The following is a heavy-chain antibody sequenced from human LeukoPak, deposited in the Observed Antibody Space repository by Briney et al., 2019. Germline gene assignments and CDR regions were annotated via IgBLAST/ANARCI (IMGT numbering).Heavy chain of an antibody. D-gene: IGHD2-15*01. Sequence: GGSLRLSCAASGFTFSDYSMKWVRQAPGKGLEWVSSLSSSSTYIHYADSVKGRFTISRDNAKNSLYLQMNSLRAEDTAVYYCARVVAGNWFDPWGQGTLVTVSS. CDR3: ARVVAGNWFDP. CDR1: GFTFSDYS. V-gene: IGHV3-21*06. CDR2: LSSSSTYI. J-gene: IGHJ5*02.